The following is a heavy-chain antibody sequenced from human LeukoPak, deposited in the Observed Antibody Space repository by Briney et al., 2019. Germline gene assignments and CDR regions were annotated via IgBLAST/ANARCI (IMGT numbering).Heavy chain of an antibody. CDR3: ARDAKDLNQNWFDP. J-gene: IGHJ5*02. CDR2: ISAYNDNT. CDR1: GYTFTSYG. D-gene: IGHD4/OR15-4a*01. Sequence: ASVKVSCKASGYTFTSYGISWVRQAPGQGFEWMGWISAYNDNTNYAQKLQGRVTMTTDTSTSTAYMELRSLRSDDTAVYSCARDAKDLNQNWFDPWGQGTLVTVSS. V-gene: IGHV1-18*01.